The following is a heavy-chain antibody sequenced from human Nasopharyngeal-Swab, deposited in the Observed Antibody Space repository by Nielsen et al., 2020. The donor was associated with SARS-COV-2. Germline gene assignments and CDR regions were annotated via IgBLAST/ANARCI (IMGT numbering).Heavy chain of an antibody. D-gene: IGHD2-2*03. Sequence: GESLKISCAASGFIVSNNYMSWVRQAPGKGLGWVSVMYSAGTTYYADSVKGRFTISRHSSENSLYLQMNSLRADDTALYYCARGGYCSSSSCYNAFDVWGEGTMVLVSS. CDR2: MYSAGTT. CDR3: ARGGYCSSSSCYNAFDV. V-gene: IGHV3-53*04. CDR1: GFIVSNNY. J-gene: IGHJ3*01.